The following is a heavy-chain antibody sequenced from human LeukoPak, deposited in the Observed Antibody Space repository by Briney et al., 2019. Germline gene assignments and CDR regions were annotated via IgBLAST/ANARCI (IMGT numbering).Heavy chain of an antibody. CDR1: GGSISSSSYY. Sequence: KTSETLSLTCTVSGGSISSSSYYWGWIRQPPGEGLEWIGSIYYSGSTYYNPSLKSRVTISVDTSKNQFSLKLSSVTAADTAVYYCARGIAVAGPAVFRYWGQGTLVTVSS. CDR3: ARGIAVAGPAVFRY. J-gene: IGHJ4*02. CDR2: IYYSGST. V-gene: IGHV4-39*07. D-gene: IGHD6-19*01.